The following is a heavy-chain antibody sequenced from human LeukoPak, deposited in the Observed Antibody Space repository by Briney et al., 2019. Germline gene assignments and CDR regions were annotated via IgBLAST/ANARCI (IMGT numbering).Heavy chain of an antibody. V-gene: IGHV3-30-3*01. D-gene: IGHD2-21*02. CDR1: GFTFSSYA. CDR2: ISYDGSNK. CDR3: ATITDRYCGGDCYAFDI. Sequence: PGGSLRLSCAASGFTFSSYAMHWVRQAPGKGLEWVAVISYDGSNKYYADSVKGRFTITRDNSKNTLYLQMNSLRAEDTAVYYCATITDRYCGGDCYAFDIWGQGTMVTVSS. J-gene: IGHJ3*02.